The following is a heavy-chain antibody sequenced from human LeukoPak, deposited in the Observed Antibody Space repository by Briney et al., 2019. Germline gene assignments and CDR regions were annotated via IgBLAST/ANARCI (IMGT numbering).Heavy chain of an antibody. CDR3: ARGGGLGGTNVDAFDI. CDR2: IYTSGST. Sequence: SETLSLTCTVSGGSISSYYWSWIRQPAGKGLEWIGRIYTSGSTNYNPSFKSRVTMSVDTSKNQFSLKLSSVTAADTAVYYCARGGGLGGTNVDAFDIWGQGTMVTVSS. CDR1: GGSISSYY. D-gene: IGHD1/OR15-1a*01. V-gene: IGHV4-4*07. J-gene: IGHJ3*02.